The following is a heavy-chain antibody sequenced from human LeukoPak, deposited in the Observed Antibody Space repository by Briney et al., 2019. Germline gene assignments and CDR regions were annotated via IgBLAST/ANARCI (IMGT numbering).Heavy chain of an antibody. CDR2: IYYSGST. CDR3: ARTYSGSYHYYYYMDV. D-gene: IGHD1-26*01. CDR1: GGSISSYY. J-gene: IGHJ6*03. V-gene: IGHV4-59*01. Sequence: KPSETLSLTCTVSGGSISSYYWSWIRQPPGKGLEWIGYIYYSGSTNYNPSLKSRVTISVDTSKNQFSLKLSSVTAADTAVYYCARTYSGSYHYYYYMDVWGKGTTVTVSS.